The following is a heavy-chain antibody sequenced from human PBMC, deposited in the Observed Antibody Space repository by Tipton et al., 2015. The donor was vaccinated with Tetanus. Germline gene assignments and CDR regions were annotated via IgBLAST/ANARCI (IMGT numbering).Heavy chain of an antibody. D-gene: IGHD3-3*01. J-gene: IGHJ4*02. CDR3: SRGVDRPKAGIG. V-gene: IGHV4-59*12. CDR1: GGSISSFY. CDR2: THPSGST. Sequence: TLSLTCTVSGGSISSFYWTWIRQPPGKGLEWIGETHPSGSTNYNPSPTSRVTLSQDTSKSQFSLKLSSVTAADTAVYYCSRGVDRPKAGIGGGQGPLVTVSS.